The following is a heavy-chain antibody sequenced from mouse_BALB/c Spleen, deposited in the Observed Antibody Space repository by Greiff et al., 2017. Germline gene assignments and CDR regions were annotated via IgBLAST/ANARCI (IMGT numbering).Heavy chain of an antibody. D-gene: IGHD4-1*01. CDR3: TRETGTEYYAMDY. Sequence: EVQLQESGTVLARPGASVKMSCKASGYTFTSYWMHWVKQRPGQGLEWIGAIYPGNSDTSYNQKFKGKAKLTAVTSTSTAYMELSSLTNEDSAVYYCTRETGTEYYAMDYWGQGTSVTVSS. CDR1: GYTFTSYW. CDR2: IYPGNSDT. J-gene: IGHJ4*01. V-gene: IGHV1-5*01.